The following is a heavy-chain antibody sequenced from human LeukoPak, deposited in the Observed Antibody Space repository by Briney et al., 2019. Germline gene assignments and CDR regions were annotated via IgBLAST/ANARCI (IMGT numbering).Heavy chain of an antibody. V-gene: IGHV3-23*01. D-gene: IGHD4-17*01. J-gene: IGHJ3*01. CDR2: ILGGGGT. CDR1: GLIFHNYA. CDR3: GQDPNGNYIGAFDF. Sequence: GGSLRLSCAASGLIFHNYALVWIRRAPGKGPEWVSAILGGGGTFYADAVKGRFTISRDNSKNTLYLQMNNLRAEDTATYYCGQDPNGNYIGAFDFWGRGTMVTVSS.